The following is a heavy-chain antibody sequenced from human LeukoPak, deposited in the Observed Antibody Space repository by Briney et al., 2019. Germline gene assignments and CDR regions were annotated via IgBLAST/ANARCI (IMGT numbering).Heavy chain of an antibody. CDR1: GFTFSSYA. CDR2: ISSNGGST. CDR3: ARDKSYFGSGHYHYFDS. J-gene: IGHJ4*02. V-gene: IGHV3-64*01. D-gene: IGHD3-10*01. Sequence: PGGSLRLSCAASGFTFSSYAMHWVRQAPGKGLEYVSAISSNGGSTYYANSVKGRFTISRDNSKNTLYLQMGSLRAEDTAVYYCARDKSYFGSGHYHYFDSWGQGALVIVSS.